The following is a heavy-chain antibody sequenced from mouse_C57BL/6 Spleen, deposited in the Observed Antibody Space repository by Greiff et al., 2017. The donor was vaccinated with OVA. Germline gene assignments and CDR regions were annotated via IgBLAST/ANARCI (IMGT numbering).Heavy chain of an antibody. V-gene: IGHV14-2*01. CDR3: ASCLDYYGSSPYWYFDV. Sequence: DVKLQESGAELVKPGASVKLSCTASGFNIKDYYMHWVKQRTEQGLEWIGRIDPEDGETKYAPKFQGKATITADTSSNTAYLQLSSLTSEDTAVYYCASCLDYYGSSPYWYFDVWGTGTTVTVSS. CDR1: GFNIKDYY. J-gene: IGHJ1*03. CDR2: IDPEDGET. D-gene: IGHD1-1*01.